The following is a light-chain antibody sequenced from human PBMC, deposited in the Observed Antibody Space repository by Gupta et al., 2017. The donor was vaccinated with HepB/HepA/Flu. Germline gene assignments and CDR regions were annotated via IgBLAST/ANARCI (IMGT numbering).Light chain of an antibody. CDR3: QQSFSTPMHT. CDR1: QSITTS. CDR2: AAS. J-gene: IGKJ2*01. V-gene: IGKV1-39*01. Sequence: DIQMTQSPSSMSASVGDRVSITCRASQSITTSLNWYQHKAGQAPKLLIYAASTLQSGVPSRFSGSGSGMHFTLTITSRQPEDLAAYYCQQSFSTPMHTFGQGTKLEIK.